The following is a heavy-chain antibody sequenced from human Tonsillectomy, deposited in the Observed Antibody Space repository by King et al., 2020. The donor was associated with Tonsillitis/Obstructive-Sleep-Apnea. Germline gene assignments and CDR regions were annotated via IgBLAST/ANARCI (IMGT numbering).Heavy chain of an antibody. CDR2: VSGSGGST. Sequence: VQLVESGGGLVQPGGSLRLSCAASGFTFSSYAMSWVRQAPGKGLEWVSAVSGSGGSTYYADSVKGRFTISRDNSKNTLYLQMNSLRAEDTAVYYCPKDRYCSSTSCYGFSYYMDVWGKGTTVTVSS. J-gene: IGHJ6*03. D-gene: IGHD2-2*01. V-gene: IGHV3-23*04. CDR3: PKDRYCSSTSCYGFSYYMDV. CDR1: GFTFSSYA.